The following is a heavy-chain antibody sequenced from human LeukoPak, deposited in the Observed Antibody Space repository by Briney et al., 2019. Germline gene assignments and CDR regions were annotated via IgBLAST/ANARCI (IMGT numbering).Heavy chain of an antibody. D-gene: IGHD4-17*01. CDR2: IYTSGST. Sequence: SQTLSLTCTVSGGSLSSGSYYWRWIRQPPGTALEWIGRIYTSGSTNYHPSLKSRVTISVDTSKNQFSLKLSSVTAADTAVYYCARAPTTVTTNFDYWGQGTLVTVSS. CDR1: GGSLSSGSYY. J-gene: IGHJ4*02. CDR3: ARAPTTVTTNFDY. V-gene: IGHV4-61*02.